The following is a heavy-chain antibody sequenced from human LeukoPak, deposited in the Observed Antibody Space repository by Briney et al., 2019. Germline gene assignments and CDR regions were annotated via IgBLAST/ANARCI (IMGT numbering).Heavy chain of an antibody. CDR3: AKGALPTVVSTRKYYFDY. D-gene: IGHD4-23*01. CDR1: GFTFSSYA. V-gene: IGHV3-23*01. J-gene: IGHJ4*02. Sequence: GGSLRLSCAASGFTFSSYAMSWVRQAPGKGLEWVSAVSGSGGSTYYADSVKGRFTISRDNSKNTLYLQMNSLRAEDTAVYYCAKGALPTVVSTRKYYFDYWGQGTLVTVSS. CDR2: VSGSGGST.